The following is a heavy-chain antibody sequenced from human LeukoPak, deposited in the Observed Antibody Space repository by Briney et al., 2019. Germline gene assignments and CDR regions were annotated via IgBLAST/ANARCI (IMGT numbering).Heavy chain of an antibody. V-gene: IGHV3-74*01. CDR3: ARDGGVRTEYFQH. J-gene: IGHJ1*01. Sequence: GGSLRLSCAASEFTFSSYWMHWVRQALGKGLVWVSRINNDGSSTTYADSVKGRFTISRDNAKNTLYLQMNSLRAEDTAVYYGARDGGVRTEYFQHWGQGTLVTVSS. CDR1: EFTFSSYW. D-gene: IGHD2-8*02. CDR2: INNDGSST.